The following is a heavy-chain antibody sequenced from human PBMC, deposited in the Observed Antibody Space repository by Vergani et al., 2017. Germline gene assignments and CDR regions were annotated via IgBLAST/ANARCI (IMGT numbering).Heavy chain of an antibody. J-gene: IGHJ4*02. CDR2: ISGSGGST. CDR1: GFTFSSYA. CDR3: AKVRASRVGAADIDY. V-gene: IGHV3-23*01. Sequence: EVQLLESGGGLVQPGGSLRLSCAASGFTFSSYAMSWVRQAPGKGLEWVSAISGSGGSTYYADSVKGRFTNSRDNSKNTLYLQMNSLRAEDTAVYYCAKVRASRVGAADIDYWGQGTLVTVSS. D-gene: IGHD2-15*01.